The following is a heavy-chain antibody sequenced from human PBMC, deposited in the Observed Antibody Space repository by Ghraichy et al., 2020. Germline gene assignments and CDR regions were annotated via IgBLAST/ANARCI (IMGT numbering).Heavy chain of an antibody. J-gene: IGHJ5*02. CDR2: INHSGAT. CDR1: GASFSGYY. D-gene: IGHD3-9*01. Sequence: SETLSLTCSIYGASFSGYYWCWIRQSPGQGLEWIGEINHSGATTYNPSLTSRVTISEDTSKNHFSLKLTSVTAADTAVYYCARGQYYDVLTGRFYNWFDPWGQGTLVTVSS. CDR3: ARGQYYDVLTGRFYNWFDP. V-gene: IGHV4-34*01.